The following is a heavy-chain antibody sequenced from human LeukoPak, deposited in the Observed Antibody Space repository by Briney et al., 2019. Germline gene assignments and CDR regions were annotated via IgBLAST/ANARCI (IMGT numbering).Heavy chain of an antibody. D-gene: IGHD6-13*01. J-gene: IGHJ4*02. CDR2: IWYDGSNK. CDR1: GFTFSSYG. V-gene: IGHV3-33*01. Sequence: PGRSLRLSCAASGFTFSSYGMHWVRQAPGKGLEWVAVIWYDGSNKYYADSVKGRFTISRDNSKNTLYLQMNSLRAEDTAVYYCARDLNHRQQLAFDYWGQGTLVTVSS. CDR3: ARDLNHRQQLAFDY.